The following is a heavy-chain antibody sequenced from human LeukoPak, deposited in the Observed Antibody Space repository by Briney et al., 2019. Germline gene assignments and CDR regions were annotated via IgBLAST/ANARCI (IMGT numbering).Heavy chain of an antibody. D-gene: IGHD3-3*01. J-gene: IGHJ6*03. CDR2: ISSSSSTI. CDR1: GFTFSSYA. Sequence: PGGSLRLSCAASGFTFSSYAMHWVRQAPGKGLEWVSYISSSSSTIYYADSVKGRFTISRDNAKNSLYLQMNSLRAEDTAVYYCARDPTYDFWTTYYYYYMDVWGKGTTVTVSS. V-gene: IGHV3-48*01. CDR3: ARDPTYDFWTTYYYYYMDV.